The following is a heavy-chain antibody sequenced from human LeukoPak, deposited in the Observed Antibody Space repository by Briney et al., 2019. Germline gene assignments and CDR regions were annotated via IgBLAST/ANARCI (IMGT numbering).Heavy chain of an antibody. V-gene: IGHV3-53*01. Sequence: GGSLRLSCAASGFTVSSNYMSWVRQAPGKGLEWVSVIYSGGSTYYADSVKGRFTISRDNFKNTLYLQMNSLRAEDTAVYYCARVDCSSTSCYSNDAFDIWGQGTMVTVSS. CDR2: IYSGGST. CDR3: ARVDCSSTSCYSNDAFDI. CDR1: GFTVSSNY. J-gene: IGHJ3*02. D-gene: IGHD2-2*01.